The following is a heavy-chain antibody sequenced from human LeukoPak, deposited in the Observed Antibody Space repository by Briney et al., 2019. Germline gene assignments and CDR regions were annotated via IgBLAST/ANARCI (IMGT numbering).Heavy chain of an antibody. J-gene: IGHJ4*02. V-gene: IGHV3-48*03. CDR2: TSTTGRTI. CDR3: ARGDDYGDSLVAY. D-gene: IGHD4-17*01. CDR1: GFAFSGYE. Sequence: GGSLRLSCAASGFAFSGYEMNWVRQAPGKGLEWISYTSTTGRTIYYADSVKGRFTISRDSAKNSLSLQMNSLRAEDTAVYYCARGDDYGDSLVAYWGQGTLVTVSS.